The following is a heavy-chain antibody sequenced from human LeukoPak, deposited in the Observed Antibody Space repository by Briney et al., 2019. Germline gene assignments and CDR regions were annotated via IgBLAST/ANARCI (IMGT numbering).Heavy chain of an antibody. Sequence: PSETLSLTCAVYGGSFSGYYWSWIRQPPGKGLEWIGSIYYSGSTYYNPSLKSRVTISVDTSKNQFSLKLSSVTAADTAVYYCARNPYYYDSSGYYLLGPIDYWGQGTLVTVSS. CDR3: ARNPYYYDSSGYYLLGPIDY. CDR1: GGSFSGYY. CDR2: IYYSGST. D-gene: IGHD3-22*01. J-gene: IGHJ4*02. V-gene: IGHV4-34*01.